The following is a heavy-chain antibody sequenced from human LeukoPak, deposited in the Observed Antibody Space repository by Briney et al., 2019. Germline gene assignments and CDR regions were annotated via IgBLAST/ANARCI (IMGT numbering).Heavy chain of an antibody. D-gene: IGHD5-12*01. CDR3: LGYGNDNP. CDR1: GFTFSDYY. J-gene: IGHJ4*02. V-gene: IGHV3-7*03. CDR2: MSPDENEK. Sequence: PGGSLRLSCAASGFTFSDYYMSWIRQAPGKGLEWVANMSPDENEKKYVDSVKGRFTISTDNAKKTLYLQMNSLRVEDTAIYYCLGYGNDNPWGQGALVTVSS.